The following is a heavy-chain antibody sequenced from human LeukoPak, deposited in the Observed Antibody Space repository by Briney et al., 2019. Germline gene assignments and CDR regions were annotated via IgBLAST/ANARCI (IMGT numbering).Heavy chain of an antibody. Sequence: PGGSLRLSCAASGFTFSSYGMHWVRQAPGKGLEWVAVISYDGSNKYYADSVKGRFTISRDNSKNTLYLQMNSLRAEDTAVYYCAKGRYYYDSSGYYRFDYWGQGTLVTVSS. CDR3: AKGRYYYDSSGYYRFDY. CDR2: ISYDGSNK. J-gene: IGHJ4*02. D-gene: IGHD3-22*01. CDR1: GFTFSSYG. V-gene: IGHV3-30*18.